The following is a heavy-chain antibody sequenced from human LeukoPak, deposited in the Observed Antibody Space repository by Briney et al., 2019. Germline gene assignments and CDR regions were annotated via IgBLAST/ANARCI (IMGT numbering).Heavy chain of an antibody. Sequence: ASVKVSCKASGGTFSSYAISWVRQAPGQGLEWMGWINPNNGGTNCAQKFQGRVTMTRDTSISTAYMELSRPRSDDTAIYYCADEFGLKWLADWGQGTLVTVSS. V-gene: IGHV1-2*02. CDR3: ADEFGLKWLAD. CDR2: INPNNGGT. CDR1: GGTFSSYA. J-gene: IGHJ4*02. D-gene: IGHD6-19*01.